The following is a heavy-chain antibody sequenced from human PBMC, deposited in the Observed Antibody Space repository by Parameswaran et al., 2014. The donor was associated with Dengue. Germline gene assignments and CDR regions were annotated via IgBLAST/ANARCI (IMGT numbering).Heavy chain of an antibody. CDR3: ARDQNYYDWVDAFDI. V-gene: IGHV1-2*02. J-gene: IGHJ3*02. Sequence: WVRQAPGQGLEWMGWINPNSGGTNYAQKFQGRVTMTRDTSISTAYMELSRLRSDDTAVYYCARDQNYYDWVDAFDIWGQGTMVTVSS. CDR2: INPNSGGT. D-gene: IGHD3-22*01.